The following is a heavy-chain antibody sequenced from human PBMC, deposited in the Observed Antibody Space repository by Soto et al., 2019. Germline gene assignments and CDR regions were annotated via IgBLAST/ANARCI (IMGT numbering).Heavy chain of an antibody. CDR2: IYGSGGST. J-gene: IGHJ4*02. D-gene: IGHD2-21*01. V-gene: IGHV3-23*01. CDR3: GRKDVAFDY. CDR1: GFTFKNYA. Sequence: EVQLLESGGGLVQPGGSLRLSCAASGFTFKNYAMTWVRQAPGKGLEWVSLIYGSGGSTDYADSVKGRFTISRDKSKNMLYVQMKSLRDEDTAVYYCGRKDVAFDYWGQGIPVTVSS.